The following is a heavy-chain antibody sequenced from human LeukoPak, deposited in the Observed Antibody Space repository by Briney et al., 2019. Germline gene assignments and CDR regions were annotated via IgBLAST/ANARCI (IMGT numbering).Heavy chain of an antibody. Sequence: SETLSLTCTVSGGSISSSSYYWGWIRQPPGKGLEWIGSIYYSGSTYYNPSLKSRVTISVDTSKNQFSLKLSSVTAADTAVYYCARRGSGEVVIAIYMDVWGKGTTVTVSS. D-gene: IGHD2-21*01. CDR2: IYYSGST. CDR1: GGSISSSSYY. V-gene: IGHV4-39*01. J-gene: IGHJ6*03. CDR3: ARRGSGEVVIAIYMDV.